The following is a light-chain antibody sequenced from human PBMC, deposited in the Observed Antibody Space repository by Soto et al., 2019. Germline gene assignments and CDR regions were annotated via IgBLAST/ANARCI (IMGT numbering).Light chain of an antibody. J-gene: IGKJ1*01. CDR1: EDISNY. CDR2: GAA. CDR3: QKYTRAPWT. Sequence: DIQMTQSPSSLSASVGDRVTITCRASEDISNYLAWYQQKPGKVPQLLIYGAATLQSGVPSRFSGSGSGTDFTLTISSLQTEDVATYYCQKYTRAPWTFGQGTKVESK. V-gene: IGKV1-27*01.